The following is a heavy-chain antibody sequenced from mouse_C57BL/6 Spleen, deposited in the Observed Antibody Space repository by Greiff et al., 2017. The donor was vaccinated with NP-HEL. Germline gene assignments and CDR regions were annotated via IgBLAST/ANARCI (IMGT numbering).Heavy chain of an antibody. Sequence: VQLQQSGPELVKPGASVKMSCKASGYTFTDYNMHWVKQSHGKSLEWIGYINPNNGGTSYNQKFKGKATLTVNKSSSTAYMELRSLTSEDSAVYYCASKSNPFITTVVATDYWGQGTTLTVSS. V-gene: IGHV1-22*01. CDR3: ASKSNPFITTVVATDY. D-gene: IGHD1-1*01. CDR1: GYTFTDYN. J-gene: IGHJ2*01. CDR2: INPNNGGT.